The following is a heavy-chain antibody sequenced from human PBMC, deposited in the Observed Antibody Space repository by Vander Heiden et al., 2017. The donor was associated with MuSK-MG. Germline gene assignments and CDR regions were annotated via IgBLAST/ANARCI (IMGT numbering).Heavy chain of an antibody. D-gene: IGHD6-19*01. V-gene: IGHV3-30*02. Sequence: QVQLVESGGGVVQPGGSLRLSCAASGFTFSSYGMHWVRQAPGKGLEWVAFIRYDGSNKYYADSVKGRFTISRDNSKNTLYLQMNSLRAEDTAVYYCAKGPWRAVAGTLDYWGQGTLVTVSS. CDR2: IRYDGSNK. CDR3: AKGPWRAVAGTLDY. J-gene: IGHJ4*02. CDR1: GFTFSSYG.